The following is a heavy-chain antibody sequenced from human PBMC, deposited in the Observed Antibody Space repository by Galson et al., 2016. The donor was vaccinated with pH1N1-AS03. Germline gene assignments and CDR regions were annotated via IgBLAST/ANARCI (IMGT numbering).Heavy chain of an antibody. V-gene: IGHV4-38-2*01. CDR3: ARITAGWDDYYGMDV. CDR2: IYRNGNT. J-gene: IGHJ6*02. Sequence: SETLSLTCAVSGYSISIGYYWGWIRQPPGKGLEWIGSIYRNGNTYYNPSLKSRVTISVDTSKNQFSLKLRSVTAADTAVYYCARITAGWDDYYGMDVWGQGTTVTVSS. D-gene: IGHD5-18*01. CDR1: GYSISIGYY.